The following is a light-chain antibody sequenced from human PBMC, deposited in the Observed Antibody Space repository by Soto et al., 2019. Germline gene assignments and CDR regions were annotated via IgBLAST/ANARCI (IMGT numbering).Light chain of an antibody. CDR3: QQYGSSLWT. V-gene: IGKV3-20*01. CDR2: GAS. CDR1: QSISDT. J-gene: IGKJ1*01. Sequence: VLSQSPAALSMSPGGSATLSCRASQSISDTLAWYQQKPGQAPRLLIYGASSRATGIPDRFSGSGSGTDFTLTISRLEPEDFAVYYCQQYGSSLWTFGQGTKVDIK.